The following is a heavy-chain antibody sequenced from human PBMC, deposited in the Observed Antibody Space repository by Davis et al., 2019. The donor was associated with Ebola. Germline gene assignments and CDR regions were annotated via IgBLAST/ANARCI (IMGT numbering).Heavy chain of an antibody. Sequence: GESLKISCAASGFTFSSYGMHWVRQAPGKGLEWVAVISYDGSNKYYADSVKGRFTISRENSKNTLYLQMNSLRAEATVVYYCAKGYYDFWRGTINYYYDGMDVWGQGTTVTVSS. D-gene: IGHD3-3*01. CDR3: AKGYYDFWRGTINYYYDGMDV. V-gene: IGHV3-30*18. CDR2: ISYDGSNK. CDR1: GFTFSSYG. J-gene: IGHJ6*02.